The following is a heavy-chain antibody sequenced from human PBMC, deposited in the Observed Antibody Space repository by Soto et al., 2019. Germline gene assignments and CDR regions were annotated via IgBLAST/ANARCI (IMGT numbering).Heavy chain of an antibody. CDR3: ASSPXLRFLSDDHYYYYGMDV. Sequence: SETLSLTCAVSGGSVSSGSYYWSWIRQPPGKGLEWIGYIYYSGSTNYNPSLKSRVTISVDTSKNQFSLKLSSVTAADTAVYYCASSPXLRFLSDDHYYYYGMDVWGQGTTVTVSS. CDR1: GGSVSSGSYY. V-gene: IGHV4-61*01. CDR2: IYYSGST. J-gene: IGHJ6*02. D-gene: IGHD3-3*01.